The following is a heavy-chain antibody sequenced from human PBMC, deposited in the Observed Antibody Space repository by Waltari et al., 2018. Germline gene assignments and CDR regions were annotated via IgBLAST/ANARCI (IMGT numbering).Heavy chain of an antibody. J-gene: IGHJ2*01. Sequence: GFTFSSYAMSWVRQAPGKGLEWVSAISGSGGSTYYADSVKGRFTISRDNSKNTLYLQMNSLRAEDTAVYYCAKDQLRYCSSTSCYTGYWYFDLWGRGTLVTVSS. D-gene: IGHD2-2*02. V-gene: IGHV3-23*01. CDR1: GFTFSSYA. CDR2: ISGSGGST. CDR3: AKDQLRYCSSTSCYTGYWYFDL.